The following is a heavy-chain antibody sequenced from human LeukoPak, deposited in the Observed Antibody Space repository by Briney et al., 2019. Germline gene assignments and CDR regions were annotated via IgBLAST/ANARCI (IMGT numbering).Heavy chain of an antibody. CDR1: GGSISSSSYY. CDR2: IYYSGST. D-gene: IGHD3-3*01. CDR3: ARLDADYDFWSVYFNWFDP. V-gene: IGHV4-39*01. Sequence: SETLSLTCTVSGGSISSSSYYWGWIRQPPRKGLEWIGSIYYSGSTYYNPSLKSRVTISVDTSKNQFSLKLSSVTAADTAVYYCARLDADYDFWSVYFNWFDPWGQGTLVTVSS. J-gene: IGHJ5*02.